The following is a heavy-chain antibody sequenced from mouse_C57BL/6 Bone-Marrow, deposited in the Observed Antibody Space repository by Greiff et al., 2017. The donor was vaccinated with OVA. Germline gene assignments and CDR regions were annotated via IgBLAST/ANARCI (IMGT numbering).Heavy chain of an antibody. V-gene: IGHV1-55*01. Sequence: VQLQQPGAELVKPGASVKMSCKASGYTFTSYWITWVKQRPGQGLEWIGDIYPGSGSTNYNEKFKSKATLTVDTSSSTAYMQLSSLTSEDSAVYYCARGGGLRGYAMDYWGQGTSVTVSS. CDR1: GYTFTSYW. CDR2: IYPGSGST. J-gene: IGHJ4*01. D-gene: IGHD2-4*01. CDR3: ARGGGLRGYAMDY.